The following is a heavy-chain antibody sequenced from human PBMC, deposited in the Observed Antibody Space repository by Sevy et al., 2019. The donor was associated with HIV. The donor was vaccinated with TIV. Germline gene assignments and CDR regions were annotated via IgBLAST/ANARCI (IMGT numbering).Heavy chain of an antibody. D-gene: IGHD3-22*01. V-gene: IGHV3-30-3*01. CDR3: ARATYYYDSSGYYQGAFDI. J-gene: IGHJ3*02. CDR2: ISYDGSNK. Sequence: GGSLRLSCAASGFTFSSYAMHWVRQAPGKGLEWVAVISYDGSNKYYADSVKGRFTISRDNSKNTLYLQMNSLRAEDKAVYYCARATYYYDSSGYYQGAFDIWGQGTMVTVSS. CDR1: GFTFSSYA.